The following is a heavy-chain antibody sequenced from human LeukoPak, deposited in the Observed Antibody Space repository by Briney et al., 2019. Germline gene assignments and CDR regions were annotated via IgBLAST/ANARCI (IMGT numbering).Heavy chain of an antibody. CDR3: ARGGGLDV. CDR1: GFTFSSYW. J-gene: IGHJ6*02. D-gene: IGHD3-16*01. Sequence: GGSLRLSCAASGFTFSSYWMDWARQAPGKGLEWVASINHNGNVNYYVDSVKGRFTISRDNAKNSLYLQMSTLRAEDTAVYFCARGGGLDVWGQGATVTVSS. CDR2: INHNGNVN. V-gene: IGHV3-7*03.